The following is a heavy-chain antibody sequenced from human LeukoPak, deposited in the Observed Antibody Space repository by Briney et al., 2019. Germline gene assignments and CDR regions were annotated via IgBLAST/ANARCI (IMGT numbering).Heavy chain of an antibody. J-gene: IGHJ4*02. CDR1: GFTFSSYS. D-gene: IGHD3-22*01. Sequence: GGSLRLSCAASGFTFSSYSMNWVRQAPGKGLEWVSSISSSSYIYYADSVKGRFTISRDNAKNSLYLQMNSLRAEDTAVYYCARDYYDSSGMGPDYWGQGTPVTVSS. CDR3: ARDYYDSSGMGPDY. V-gene: IGHV3-21*01. CDR2: ISSSSYI.